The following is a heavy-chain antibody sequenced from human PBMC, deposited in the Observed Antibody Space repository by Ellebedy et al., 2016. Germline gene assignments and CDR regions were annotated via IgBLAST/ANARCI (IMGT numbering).Heavy chain of an antibody. CDR1: GGSITNYY. D-gene: IGHD4-23*01. CDR3: ARSSAFDRAGNLSPHFDS. V-gene: IGHV4-59*01. CDR2: VFKSGT. Sequence: GSLRLSCTVSGGSITNYYWSWIRQSPGKGLEWIGYVFKSGTNYNPSLKSRVTISLDTSKNQSSLKLSSVTAADTAVYYCARSSAFDRAGNLSPHFDSWGQGTLVTVSS. J-gene: IGHJ4*02.